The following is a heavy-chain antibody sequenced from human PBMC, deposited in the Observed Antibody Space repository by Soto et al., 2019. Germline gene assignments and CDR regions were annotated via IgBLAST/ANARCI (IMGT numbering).Heavy chain of an antibody. J-gene: IGHJ4*02. Sequence: QVQLQESGPGLVKPSGTLSLTCAVSGGSISSSNWWSWVRQPPGKGLEWIGEIYHSGSTNYNPSFKSRGAMSVDKSKTQFSLNLNSVTAADTALYYCARTSTRGTRFDYWGQGTLVTVSS. CDR3: ARTSTRGTRFDY. CDR2: IYHSGST. D-gene: IGHD1-1*01. CDR1: GGSISSSNW. V-gene: IGHV4-4*02.